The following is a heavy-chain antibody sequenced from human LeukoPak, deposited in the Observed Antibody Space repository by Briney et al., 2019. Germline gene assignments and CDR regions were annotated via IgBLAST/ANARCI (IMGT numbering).Heavy chain of an antibody. CDR2: ISGSGGST. Sequence: GGSLRLSCAASGFTFSSYAMSWVRQAPGKGLEWVSAISGSGGSTYYADSVKGRFTISRDNSKNTVFLQMNSLRAEDTAVYYCAKGPTPIVVDNWFDPWGQGTLVTVSS. V-gene: IGHV3-23*01. CDR3: AKGPTPIVVDNWFDP. CDR1: GFTFSSYA. J-gene: IGHJ5*02. D-gene: IGHD2-15*01.